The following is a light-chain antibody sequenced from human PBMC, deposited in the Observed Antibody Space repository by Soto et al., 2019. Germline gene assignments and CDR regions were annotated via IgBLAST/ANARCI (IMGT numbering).Light chain of an antibody. Sequence: QSVLTQPPSVSGAPGQRVTISCTGSSSNIGEGYDVYWYQQLPGTAPKLLIYGNSNRPSGVPDRFSGSKSGTSASLAITGLNAEAEAAYYCQSSDSRMRVVFGGGTKLTVL. CDR3: QSSDSRMRVV. J-gene: IGLJ2*01. V-gene: IGLV1-40*01. CDR1: SSNIGEGYD. CDR2: GNS.